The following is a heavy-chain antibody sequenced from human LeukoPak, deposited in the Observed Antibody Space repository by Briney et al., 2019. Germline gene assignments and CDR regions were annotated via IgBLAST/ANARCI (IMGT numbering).Heavy chain of an antibody. V-gene: IGHV3-74*01. Sequence: GGSLRLSCAASGFTFSGYWMHWVRQAPGKGLVWVSRINTDGSSTNYADSVKGRFTISRDNAKNSLYLQMNSLRAEDTAVYYCARDDWLSLWGSRYNWFDPWGQGTLVTVSS. D-gene: IGHD3-9*01. CDR3: ARDDWLSLWGSRYNWFDP. CDR2: INTDGSST. CDR1: GFTFSGYW. J-gene: IGHJ5*02.